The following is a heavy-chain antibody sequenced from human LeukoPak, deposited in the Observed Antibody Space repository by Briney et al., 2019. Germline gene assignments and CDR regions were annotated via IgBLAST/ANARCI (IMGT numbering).Heavy chain of an antibody. D-gene: IGHD4-17*01. CDR3: AKSPRGDYGDYFDS. CDR1: GFTFSSYW. Sequence: GGSLRLSCAASGFTFSSYWMSWVRQAPGKGLEWVANIKQDGSEKYYVDSVKGRFTISRDNAKNSLYLQMNSLRAEDTAVYYCAKSPRGDYGDYFDSWGQGTLVTVSS. J-gene: IGHJ4*02. V-gene: IGHV3-7*01. CDR2: IKQDGSEK.